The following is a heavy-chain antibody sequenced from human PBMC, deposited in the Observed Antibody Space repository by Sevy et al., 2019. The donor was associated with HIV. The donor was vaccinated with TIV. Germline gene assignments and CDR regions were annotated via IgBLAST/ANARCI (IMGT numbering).Heavy chain of an antibody. V-gene: IGHV1-18*01. Sequence: ASVKVSCKASGYTFTSYGISWVRQAPGQGLEWMGWISAYNGNTNYAQKLQGRVTMTTDTSTSTAYMELRILRSDDTAVYYWARDYGGYCSSTSCYNYYYYGMDVWGQGTTVTVSS. J-gene: IGHJ6*02. CDR2: ISAYNGNT. CDR1: GYTFTSYG. CDR3: ARDYGGYCSSTSCYNYYYYGMDV. D-gene: IGHD2-2*02.